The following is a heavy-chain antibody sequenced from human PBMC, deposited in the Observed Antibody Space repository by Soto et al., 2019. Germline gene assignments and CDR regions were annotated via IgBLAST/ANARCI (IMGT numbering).Heavy chain of an antibody. CDR1: GGSIHNYY. CDR2: LSDSGYT. Sequence: QVQLQESGPGLVKPSETLSLTCTVSGGSIHNYYWTWIRQPPGKGLEWIGHLSDSGYTDYNPSLKSRGTISLDTSKNRFSLRLNSVTTADTAVYSCARGNYYYYYMDVWGRGTTVTVSS. V-gene: IGHV4-59*01. J-gene: IGHJ6*03. CDR3: ARGNYYYYYMDV.